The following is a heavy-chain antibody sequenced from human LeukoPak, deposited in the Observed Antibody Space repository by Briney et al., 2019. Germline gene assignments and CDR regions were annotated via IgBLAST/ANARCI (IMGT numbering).Heavy chain of an antibody. CDR1: GFTFSNYD. CDR3: EKDTARRLDY. J-gene: IGHJ4*02. V-gene: IGHV3-23*01. CDR2: ISGSGGST. Sequence: GGSLSLFCAASGFTFSNYDMTWVRQASGKGLEWVSGISGSGGSTYYADSVKGRFTISRENSKNTLFLQMNSLRAEDTAVYYCEKDTARRLDYWGQGTLVTVSS. D-gene: IGHD4-17*01.